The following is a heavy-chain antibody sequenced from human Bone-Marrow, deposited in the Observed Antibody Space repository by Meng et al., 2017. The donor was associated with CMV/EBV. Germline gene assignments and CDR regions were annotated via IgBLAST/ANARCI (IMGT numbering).Heavy chain of an antibody. CDR2: IYPGDSDS. CDR3: ARQAEKTAMLYGEGMDV. J-gene: IGHJ6*02. CDR1: GYSFTSYW. D-gene: IGHD2-8*01. V-gene: IGHV5-51*01. Sequence: GESLKISCKGSGYSFTSYWIGWVRQMPGKGLEWMGIIYPGDSDSRYSPSFQGQVTISVDKSISTAYLQWSSLKASDTAMYYCARQAEKTAMLYGEGMDVWGQRTTVTVSS.